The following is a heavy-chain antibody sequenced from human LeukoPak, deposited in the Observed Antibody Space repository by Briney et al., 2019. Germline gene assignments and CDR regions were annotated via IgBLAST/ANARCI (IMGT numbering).Heavy chain of an antibody. D-gene: IGHD3-16*02. CDR1: GYSFTSYW. Sequence: GESLKISCKGSGYSFTSYWIGWVRQMPGKGLEWMGIIYPGDSDTRYSPSFQGQVTISADKSISTAYLQWSSLKASDTAMYYCARLMITFGGVIVAPFDYWGQGTLVTVSS. CDR3: ARLMITFGGVIVAPFDY. V-gene: IGHV5-51*01. J-gene: IGHJ4*02. CDR2: IYPGDSDT.